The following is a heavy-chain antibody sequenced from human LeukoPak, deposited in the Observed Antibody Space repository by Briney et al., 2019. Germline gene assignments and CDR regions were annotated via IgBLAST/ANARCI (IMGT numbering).Heavy chain of an antibody. CDR3: ARDQPRDFWSGEPGWFDP. D-gene: IGHD3-3*01. V-gene: IGHV3-7*01. CDR2: IKQDGSEK. CDR1: GFTFSSYW. J-gene: IGHJ5*02. Sequence: GGSLRLSCAASGFTFSSYWMSWARQAPGKGLEWVANIKQDGSEKYYVDSVRGRFTISRDNAKNSLYLQMNSLRAEDTAVYYCARDQPRDFWSGEPGWFDPWGQGTLVTVSS.